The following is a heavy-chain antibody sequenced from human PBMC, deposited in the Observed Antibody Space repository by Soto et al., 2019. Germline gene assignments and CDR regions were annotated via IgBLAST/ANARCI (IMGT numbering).Heavy chain of an antibody. Sequence: EVQLLQSGGGLIQPGGSLRLSCAASGFTFGTFAMSWVRQAPGKGLEWVSAISNSGGATFYADSVRGRFTISRDNSKNTLSLQMNSLRAEDTAVYYCAKDFGSGWSQGTLVTVSS. CDR2: ISNSGGAT. CDR1: GFTFGTFA. D-gene: IGHD6-19*01. CDR3: AKDFGSG. V-gene: IGHV3-23*01. J-gene: IGHJ4*02.